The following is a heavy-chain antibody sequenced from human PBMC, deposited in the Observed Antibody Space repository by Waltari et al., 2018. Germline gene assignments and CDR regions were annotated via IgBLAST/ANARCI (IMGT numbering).Heavy chain of an antibody. J-gene: IGHJ3*02. CDR1: GFTFSSYG. CDR2: IRYDGSNK. Sequence: QVQLVESGGGVVQPGGSLRLSCAASGFTFSSYGMHWVRQAPGKGLEWVAFIRYDGSNKYYADSVKGRFTISRDNSKNTLYLQMNSLRAEDTAVYYCAKIIRGAFDIWGQGTMVTVS. CDR3: AKIIRGAFDI. V-gene: IGHV3-30*02.